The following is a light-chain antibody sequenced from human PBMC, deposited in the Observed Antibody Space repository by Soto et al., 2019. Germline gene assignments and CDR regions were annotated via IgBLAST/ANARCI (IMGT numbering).Light chain of an antibody. Sequence: EIVLTQSPGTLSLSPGERATLSCRASQSVTANYLAWYQQKPGQAPRLLIYGASSRATGIPDRFSGSGSGTDFTLTISRLEPEYFAVYYCHQYGRSPTWTFGQGTKVEIK. CDR2: GAS. CDR3: HQYGRSPTWT. V-gene: IGKV3-20*01. CDR1: QSVTANY. J-gene: IGKJ1*01.